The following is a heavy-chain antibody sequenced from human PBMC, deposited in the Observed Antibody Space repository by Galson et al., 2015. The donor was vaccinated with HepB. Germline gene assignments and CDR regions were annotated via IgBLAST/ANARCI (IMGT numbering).Heavy chain of an antibody. CDR2: INPVSSFT. Sequence: SLRLSCAASGFTLGDYYMNWIRQAPGKGLEWVAYINPVSSFTNYADSVKGRFTIFRDNARKSLNLQMNSLRAEDTAVYYCAAGYDYWGRGTLVTVSS. V-gene: IGHV3-11*03. J-gene: IGHJ4*02. CDR1: GFTLGDYY. CDR3: AAGYDY. D-gene: IGHD6-13*01.